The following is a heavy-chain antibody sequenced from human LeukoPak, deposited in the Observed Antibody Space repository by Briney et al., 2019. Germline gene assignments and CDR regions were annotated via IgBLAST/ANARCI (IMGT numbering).Heavy chain of an antibody. CDR1: GGSINSGNYY. D-gene: IGHD4-17*01. CDR2: IYTSGST. V-gene: IGHV4-61*02. Sequence: SETLSLTCTVSGGSINSGNYYWSWIRQPAGKGLEWIGRIYTSGSTNYNPSLKSRVTMSVDTSKNQFSLKLSSVTAADTAVYYCARRDHGDYGEEYWGQGTLVTVSS. J-gene: IGHJ4*02. CDR3: ARRDHGDYGEEY.